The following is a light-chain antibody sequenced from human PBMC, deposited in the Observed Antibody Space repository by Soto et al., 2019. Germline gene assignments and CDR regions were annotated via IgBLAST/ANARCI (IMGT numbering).Light chain of an antibody. CDR1: QILLHTNGFNY. Sequence: DIVMTQSPLSLRVTPLDPASISCRSSQILLHTNGFNYLDWYLQKPGQSPQLLIYLGSNRASGVPDRFSGSGSGTDFTLKISRVEAEDVGVYYCMQALETPTFGQGTKVDIK. V-gene: IGKV2-28*01. CDR3: MQALETPT. J-gene: IGKJ1*01. CDR2: LGS.